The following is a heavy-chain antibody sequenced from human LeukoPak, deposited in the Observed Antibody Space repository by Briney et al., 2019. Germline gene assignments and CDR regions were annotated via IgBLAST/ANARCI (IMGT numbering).Heavy chain of an antibody. CDR1: GFTFSSYA. CDR3: AKLFGRRLQDTLGY. D-gene: IGHD4-11*01. J-gene: IGHJ4*02. V-gene: IGHV3-23*01. CDR2: ISGSGGST. Sequence: QAGGSLRLSCAASGFTFSSYAMSWVRQAPGKGLEWVSAISGSGGSTYYADSVKGRFTISRDNSKNTLYLQMNSLRAEDTAVYYCAKLFGRRLQDTLGYWGQGTLVTVSS.